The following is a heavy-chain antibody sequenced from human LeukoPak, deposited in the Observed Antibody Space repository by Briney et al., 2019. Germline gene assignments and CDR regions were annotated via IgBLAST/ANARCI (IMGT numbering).Heavy chain of an antibody. J-gene: IGHJ5*02. CDR1: GFTFDDYG. CDR3: ANRISGSSS. D-gene: IGHD3-10*01. V-gene: IGHV3-23*01. Sequence: QTGGSLRLSCAASGFTFDDYGMSWVRQAPGKGLEWVSAISSGGGNTDYADSVKGRFTISRDNSKNTVFLQMNGLRAEDTGVYYCANRISGSSSWGQGTLVTVSS. CDR2: ISSGGGNT.